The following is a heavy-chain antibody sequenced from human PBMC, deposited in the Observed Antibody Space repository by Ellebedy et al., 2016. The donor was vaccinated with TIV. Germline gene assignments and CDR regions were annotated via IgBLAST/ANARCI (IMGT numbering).Heavy chain of an antibody. D-gene: IGHD1-26*01. J-gene: IGHJ4*02. V-gene: IGHV1-2*04. Sequence: AASVKVSCKASGYTFTGYYMHWVRQAPGQGLEWMGWINPNSGGTNYAQKFQGWVTMTRDTSISTAYMELSRLRSDDTAVYYCARGYSGSYSATLLLVYWGQGTLVTVSS. CDR3: ARGYSGSYSATLLLVY. CDR2: INPNSGGT. CDR1: GYTFTGYY.